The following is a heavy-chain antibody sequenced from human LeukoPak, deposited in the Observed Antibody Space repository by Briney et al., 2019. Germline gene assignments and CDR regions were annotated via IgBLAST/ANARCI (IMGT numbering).Heavy chain of an antibody. V-gene: IGHV1-69*04. Sequence: SVKVSCKASGGTFGSYAISWVRQAPGQGLEWMGRIIPILDITNYAQKFQGRVTITADKSTSTAYMELSSLRSEDTAVYYCAREGGPLEKYFDWLLVGDEDGATDWGKGPRVTVS. CDR1: GGTFGSYA. D-gene: IGHD3-9*01. CDR3: AREGGPLEKYFDWLLVGDEDGATD. J-gene: IGHJ4*02. CDR2: IIPILDIT.